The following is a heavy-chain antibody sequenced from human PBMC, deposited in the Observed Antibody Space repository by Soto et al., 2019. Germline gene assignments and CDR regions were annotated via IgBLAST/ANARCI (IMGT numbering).Heavy chain of an antibody. CDR3: ARGGGSDSFDY. D-gene: IGHD1-26*01. CDR1: GASITFGGYS. V-gene: IGHV4-30-2*01. J-gene: IGHJ4*02. Sequence: KTSETLSLTCTVSGASITFGGYSWSWIRQTPGKGLEWIGYINHLETTFYNPSFESRLTLSIDRAKNQFSLKLHSMSAADRAVYFCARGGGSDSFDYWGQGMLVTVPS. CDR2: INHLETT.